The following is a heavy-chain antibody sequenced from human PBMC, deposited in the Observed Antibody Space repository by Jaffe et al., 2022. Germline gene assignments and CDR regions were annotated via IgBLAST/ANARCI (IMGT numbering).Heavy chain of an antibody. CDR1: GYSISSGYY. CDR2: IYHSGST. Sequence: QVQLQESGPGLVKPSETLSLTCAVSGYSISSGYYWGWIRQPPGKGLEWIGSIYHSGSTYYNPSLKSRVTISVDTSKNQFSLKLSSVTAADTAVYYCAREGERGLRYFDWSYPDGYFQHWGQGTLVTVSS. J-gene: IGHJ1*01. D-gene: IGHD3-9*01. CDR3: AREGERGLRYFDWSYPDGYFQH. V-gene: IGHV4-38-2*02.